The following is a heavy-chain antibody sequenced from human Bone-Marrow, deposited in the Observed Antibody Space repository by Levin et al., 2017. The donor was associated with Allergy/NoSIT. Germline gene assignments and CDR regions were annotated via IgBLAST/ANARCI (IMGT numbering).Heavy chain of an antibody. J-gene: IGHJ4*02. V-gene: IGHV3-33*01. CDR2: IWFDGSTQ. CDR3: ARGSSEVQGGFDY. Sequence: SCRASGFTFNAHGMHWVRQAPGKGLEWLALIWFDGSTQNYADSVKGRFTVSRDNSKNTLYLQMNSLRAEDTAVYYCARGSSEVQGGFDYWGQGTVVSVSS. CDR1: GFTFNAHG. D-gene: IGHD3-10*01.